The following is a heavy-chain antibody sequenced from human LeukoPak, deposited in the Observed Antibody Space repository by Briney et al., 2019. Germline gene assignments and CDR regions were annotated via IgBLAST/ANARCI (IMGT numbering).Heavy chain of an antibody. J-gene: IGHJ3*02. D-gene: IGHD2-2*01. CDR1: GFTFDDYA. CDR2: IAGGGSST. CDR3: VKDPDPRYCSSTSCSPI. Sequence: GGSLRLSCAASGFTFDDYALHWVRQAPGKGLEWVSVIAGGGSSTYYADSVKGRFTISRDNSKNTLYLQMNSLRVEDTAVYYCVKDPDPRYCSSTSCSPIWGQGTMVTVSS. V-gene: IGHV3-23*01.